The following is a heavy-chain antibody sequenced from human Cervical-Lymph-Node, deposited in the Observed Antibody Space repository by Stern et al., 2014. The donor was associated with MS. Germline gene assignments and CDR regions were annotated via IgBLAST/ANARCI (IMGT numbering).Heavy chain of an antibody. J-gene: IGHJ4*02. CDR2: TIPIFGTA. V-gene: IGHV1-69*01. CDR1: GGSFINNV. D-gene: IGHD3-10*01. Sequence: QVQLVQSGAEVKKPGSSVKVSCQASGGSFINNVISWVRQAPGQGLEWMGGTIPIFGTALYAQKFRGRGTITADESTRTAYMELSSLRSDDTAVYFCARAASTTSSYNFWGPGTLVTVSS. CDR3: ARAASTTSSYNF.